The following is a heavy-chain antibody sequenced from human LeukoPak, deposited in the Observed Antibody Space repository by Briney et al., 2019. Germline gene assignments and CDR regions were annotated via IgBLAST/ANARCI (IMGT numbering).Heavy chain of an antibody. CDR3: ARHGSSLDY. CDR1: GYTFTNYY. CDR2: ISPSGGST. D-gene: IGHD1-26*01. Sequence: ASVKVSCKASGYTFTNYYMHWVRQAPGQGLVWMGKISPSGGSTTYAQQFQGRVTMTRDTSTSTVYMELSSLRSEDTAVYYSARHGSSLDYWGQGTLVTVSS. J-gene: IGHJ4*02. V-gene: IGHV1-46*01.